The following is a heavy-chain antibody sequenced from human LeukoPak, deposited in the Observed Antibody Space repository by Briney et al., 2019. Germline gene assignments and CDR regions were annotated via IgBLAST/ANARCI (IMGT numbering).Heavy chain of an antibody. CDR1: GGSISSYY. Sequence: SETLSLTCTVSGGSISSYYWSWIRQPPGKGLEWIGYIYTSGSTKYNPSLKSRVTMSVDTSKNQFSLKLSSVTAADTAMYYCARAKEYGSGSLDIGYWGQGTLVTVSS. CDR2: IYTSGST. D-gene: IGHD3-10*01. V-gene: IGHV4-4*08. J-gene: IGHJ4*02. CDR3: ARAKEYGSGSLDIGY.